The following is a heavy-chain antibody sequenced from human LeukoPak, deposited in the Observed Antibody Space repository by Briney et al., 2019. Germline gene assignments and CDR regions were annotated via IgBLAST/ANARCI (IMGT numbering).Heavy chain of an antibody. CDR3: ASSEAPITPPPYGMGV. CDR1: GDSISSGGYC. Sequence: SETLSLTCTVSGDSISSGGYCWDWFRQHPGKGLEWIGYIYSSGGTFYNPSLKSRVTISVDTSKNQFSLKLGSVTAADTALYYCASSEAPITPPPYGMGVWGQGTKVTVSS. V-gene: IGHV4-31*03. J-gene: IGHJ6*02. D-gene: IGHD5-12*01. CDR2: IYSSGGT.